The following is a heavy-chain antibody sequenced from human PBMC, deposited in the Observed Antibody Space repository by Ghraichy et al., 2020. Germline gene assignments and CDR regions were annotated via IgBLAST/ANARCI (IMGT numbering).Heavy chain of an antibody. J-gene: IGHJ4*02. V-gene: IGHV4-59*01. CDR2: IYYSGTT. CDR3: AREGYCSSISCLYYFDY. CDR1: GGSISSYY. D-gene: IGHD2-2*01. Sequence: SETLSLTCTVSGGSISSYYWSWIRQSPGKGLEWIGYIYYSGTTIYNPSFKSRVTMSVDTSKNQFSLKLSSVTAADTAVYHCAREGYCSSISCLYYFDYWGQGTLVTVSS.